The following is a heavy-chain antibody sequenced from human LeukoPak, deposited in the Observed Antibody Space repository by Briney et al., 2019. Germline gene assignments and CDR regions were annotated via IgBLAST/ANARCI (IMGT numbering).Heavy chain of an antibody. J-gene: IGHJ6*03. V-gene: IGHV1-2*02. Sequence: ASVKVSCKASGYTFTGYYMHWVRQAPGQGLEWMGWINPNSGGTNYAQKFQGRVTMTRDTSISTAYMELSRLRSDDTAVYYRARGATVTRYYYYYYYMDVWGKGTTVTVSS. CDR1: GYTFTGYY. CDR3: ARGATVTRYYYYYYYMDV. CDR2: INPNSGGT. D-gene: IGHD4-17*01.